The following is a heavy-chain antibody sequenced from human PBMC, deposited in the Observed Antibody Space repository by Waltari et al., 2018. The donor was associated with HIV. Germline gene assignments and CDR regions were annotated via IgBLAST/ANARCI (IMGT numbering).Heavy chain of an antibody. J-gene: IGHJ4*02. D-gene: IGHD1-1*01. CDR1: GGSSSSSNW. CDR2: IYHSGST. V-gene: IGHV4-4*02. Sequence: VQLQESGPGLVKPSGTLSPTCPVSGGSSSSSNWWSWVRQPPGKGLEWIGEIYHSGSTNYNPSLKSRVTISVDKSRNQFSLKLSSATAADTAVYYCASALMEGRSFDYWGQGTLVTVSS. CDR3: ASALMEGRSFDY.